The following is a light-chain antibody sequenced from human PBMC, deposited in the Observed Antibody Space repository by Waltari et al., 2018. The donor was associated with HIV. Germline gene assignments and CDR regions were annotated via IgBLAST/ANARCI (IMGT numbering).Light chain of an antibody. V-gene: IGKV3-15*01. CDR2: AAS. CDR1: HSVSSK. Sequence: IVMTQSPATLSVSPGERVTFSCRASHSVSSKLAWYQQKPGPAPRLLIYAASTRATGIPARFSGGGSGTEFTLTISSLQSEDFAVYFCQQYNNWPLTFGGGTRVEI. J-gene: IGKJ4*01. CDR3: QQYNNWPLT.